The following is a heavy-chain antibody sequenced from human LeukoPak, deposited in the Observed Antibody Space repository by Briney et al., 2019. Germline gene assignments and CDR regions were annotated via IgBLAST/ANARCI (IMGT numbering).Heavy chain of an antibody. V-gene: IGHV3-43*02. CDR1: GFTFDDYA. Sequence: GGSLRLSCAASGFTFDDYAMHWVRQAPGKGLEWVSLISENGGIIYYADSLKGRFTISRDNSKNSLYLQMNSLGAEDTALYYCAKGLRRDGYNRFGWFDRWGQGTLVTVSS. CDR2: ISENGGII. CDR3: AKGLRRDGYNRFGWFDR. D-gene: IGHD5-24*01. J-gene: IGHJ5*02.